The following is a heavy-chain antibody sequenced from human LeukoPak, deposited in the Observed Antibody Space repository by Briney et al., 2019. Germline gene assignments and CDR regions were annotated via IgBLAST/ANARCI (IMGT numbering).Heavy chain of an antibody. CDR1: GFTVSTYY. J-gene: IGHJ4*02. CDR3: ARGLGYCTSTTCLLPCDY. V-gene: IGHV3-53*03. D-gene: IGHD2-2*01. Sequence: GGSLRLSCAASGFTVSTYYMTWARQPPGKGLECVSVIYSGGSTYYADSVKVRFPVSRDNSKNTLYLQMNTLTAEDTAMNHVARGLGYCTSTTCLLPCDYGGRGTLVSVSS. CDR2: IYSGGST.